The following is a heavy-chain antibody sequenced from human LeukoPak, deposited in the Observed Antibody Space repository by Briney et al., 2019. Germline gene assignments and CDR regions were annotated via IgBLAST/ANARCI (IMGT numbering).Heavy chain of an antibody. Sequence: PSETLSLTCAVYGGSFSGYYWSWLRQPPGKGLEWIGEINHSGSTNYNPSLKSRVTISVDTSKNQFSLKLSSVTAADTAVYYCAREAGGTGDYLGTDAFDIWGQGTMVTVSS. V-gene: IGHV4-34*01. CDR3: AREAGGTGDYLGTDAFDI. CDR2: INHSGST. CDR1: GGSFSGYY. D-gene: IGHD7-27*01. J-gene: IGHJ3*02.